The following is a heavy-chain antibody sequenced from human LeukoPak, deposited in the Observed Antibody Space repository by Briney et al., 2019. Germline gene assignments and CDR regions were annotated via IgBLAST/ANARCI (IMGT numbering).Heavy chain of an antibody. D-gene: IGHD2/OR15-2a*01. CDR1: GYTFTGYY. Sequence: ASVKVSCKASGYTFTGYYMHWVRQAPGQRLEWMGWINAGNGNTKYSQKFQGRVTITRDTSASTAYMELSSLRSEDTAVYYCARGSPSYAQWHFDLWGRGTLVTVSS. J-gene: IGHJ2*01. CDR3: ARGSPSYAQWHFDL. V-gene: IGHV1-3*01. CDR2: INAGNGNT.